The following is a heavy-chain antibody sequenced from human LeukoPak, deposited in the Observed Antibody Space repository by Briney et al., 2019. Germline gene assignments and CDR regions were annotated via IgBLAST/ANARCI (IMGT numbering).Heavy chain of an antibody. CDR1: GYTFTSYG. CDR2: IIPIFGTA. J-gene: IGHJ6*02. V-gene: IGHV1-69*13. D-gene: IGHD3-22*01. Sequence: ASVKVSCKASGYTFTSYGISWVRQAPGQGLEWMGGIIPIFGTANYAQKFQGRVTITADESTSTAYMELSSLRSEDTAVYYCARSAGSYYDSSGYPAHYYYYYGMDVWGQGTTVTVSS. CDR3: ARSAGSYYDSSGYPAHYYYYYGMDV.